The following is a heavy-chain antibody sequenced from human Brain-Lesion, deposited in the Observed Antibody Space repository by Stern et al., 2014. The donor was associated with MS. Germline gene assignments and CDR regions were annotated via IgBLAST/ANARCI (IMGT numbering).Heavy chain of an antibody. D-gene: IGHD2-2*01. J-gene: IGHJ6*02. CDR3: ARGRVVPGFQYYATDV. Sequence: QVQLGQSGPGLVKPSQTLSLSCTVSGGSISSGGYYWSWIRQPAGKGLEWIGRIFNSGSTSYTPPLKGRVTISIDTSKTQFSLRLNSMTAADTAVYYCARGRVVPGFQYYATDVWGQGTTVIVSS. CDR1: GGSISSGGYY. CDR2: IFNSGST. V-gene: IGHV4-61*02.